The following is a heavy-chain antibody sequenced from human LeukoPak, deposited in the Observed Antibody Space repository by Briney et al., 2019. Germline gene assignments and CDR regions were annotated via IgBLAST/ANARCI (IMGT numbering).Heavy chain of an antibody. V-gene: IGHV3-48*01. CDR3: ARHTRASQYYFDY. CDR2: ISDDAYNI. J-gene: IGHJ4*02. D-gene: IGHD3-3*01. Sequence: PGGSLRLSCAASGFTFSSHSMSWVRQAPGRGLEWLSFISDDAYNIDYADSVRGRFTVSRDNAKNALYLQMNSLRAEETAVYYCARHTRASQYYFDYWGQGTLVTVSS. CDR1: GFTFSSHS.